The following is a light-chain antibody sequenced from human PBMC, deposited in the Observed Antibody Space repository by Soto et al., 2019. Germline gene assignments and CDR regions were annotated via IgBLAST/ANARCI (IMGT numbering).Light chain of an antibody. CDR1: SYNIGSNT. CDR3: AAWDDSLNGLYV. V-gene: IGLV1-44*01. CDR2: TNN. J-gene: IGLJ1*01. Sequence: QSVLTQPPSASGTPGQRVTISCSGSSYNIGSNTVNWYQQLPGTAPKLPIYTNNQRPSGVPDRFSGSKSGTSASLAISGLQSEDEADYYCAAWDDSLNGLYVFGTGTKLTVL.